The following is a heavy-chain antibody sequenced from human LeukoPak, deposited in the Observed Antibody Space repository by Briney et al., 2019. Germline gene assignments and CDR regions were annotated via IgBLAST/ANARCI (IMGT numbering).Heavy chain of an antibody. CDR1: GGSISSGSYY. Sequence: PSEPLSLTCSVSGGSISSGSYYWSWIRQPAGKGLEWIGRIYTSGSTNYNPSLKSRVTISVDTSKNQFSLKLSSVTAADTAVYYCARDTWFGAGRTFDYWGQGTLVTVSS. J-gene: IGHJ4*02. CDR3: ARDTWFGAGRTFDY. CDR2: IYTSGST. V-gene: IGHV4-61*02. D-gene: IGHD3-10*01.